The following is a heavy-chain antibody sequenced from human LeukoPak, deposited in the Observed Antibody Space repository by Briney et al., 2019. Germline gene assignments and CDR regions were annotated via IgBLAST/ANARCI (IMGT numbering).Heavy chain of an antibody. D-gene: IGHD4-17*01. CDR2: ISSSSSYI. CDR3: ARAAVTTVDY. Sequence: PGGSLRLSCAASGFTFSSYSMNWVRQAPGKGLEWVSSISSSSSYIYYADSVKGQFTISRDNAQNSLYLQMNSLRAEDTAVYYCARAAVTTVDYWGQGTLVTVSS. V-gene: IGHV3-21*01. J-gene: IGHJ4*02. CDR1: GFTFSSYS.